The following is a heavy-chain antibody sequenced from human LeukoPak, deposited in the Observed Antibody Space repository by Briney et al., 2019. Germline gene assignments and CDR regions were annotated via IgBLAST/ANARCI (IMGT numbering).Heavy chain of an antibody. D-gene: IGHD3-3*01. CDR3: ARSLTIFGVVIAGSYPPTDY. CDR2: ISSSSSYI. Sequence: PGGSLRLSCAASGFTFSSYSMTWVRQAPGKGLEWVSSISSSSSYIYYADSVKGRFTISRDNAKNSLYLQMNSLRAEDTAVYYCARSLTIFGVVIAGSYPPTDYWGQGTLVTVSS. CDR1: GFTFSSYS. V-gene: IGHV3-21*01. J-gene: IGHJ4*02.